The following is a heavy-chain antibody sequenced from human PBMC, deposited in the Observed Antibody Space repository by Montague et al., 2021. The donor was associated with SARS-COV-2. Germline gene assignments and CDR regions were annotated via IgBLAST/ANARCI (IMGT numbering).Heavy chain of an antibody. J-gene: IGHJ6*02. CDR2: IDWDDDK. Sequence: PALVKPTQTLTLTCTFSGFSLSTSGMCVSWIRQPPGKALEWLALIDWDDDKYYSTSLKTRLTISKDTSKNQVVLTMTNMDPVDTAMYYCARMGVEMATIPYYYYGMDVWGQGTTVTVSS. CDR1: GFSLSTSGMC. V-gene: IGHV2-70*01. CDR3: ARMGVEMATIPYYYYGMDV. D-gene: IGHD5-24*01.